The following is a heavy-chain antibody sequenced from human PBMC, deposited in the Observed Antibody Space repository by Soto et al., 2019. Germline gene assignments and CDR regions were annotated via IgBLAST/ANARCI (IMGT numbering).Heavy chain of an antibody. D-gene: IGHD1-26*01. CDR1: GYTFTSYG. Sequence: ASVKVSCKASGYTFTSYGISWVRQAPGQGLEWMGWISAYNGNTNYAQKLQGRVTMTTDTSTSTAYMELRSLRSGDTAVYYCARDSYSGGNYYYYYGMDVWGQGTTVTVSS. V-gene: IGHV1-18*01. CDR3: ARDSYSGGNYYYYYGMDV. CDR2: ISAYNGNT. J-gene: IGHJ6*02.